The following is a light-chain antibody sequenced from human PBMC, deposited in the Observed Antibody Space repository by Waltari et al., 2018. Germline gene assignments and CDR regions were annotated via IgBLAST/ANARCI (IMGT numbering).Light chain of an antibody. CDR3: QQYGASPYT. V-gene: IGKV3-20*01. J-gene: IGKJ2*01. CDR1: QSVSSSY. Sequence: EIVLTQSPGTLSLSPGETATLSCRASQSVSSSYLAWYQHKPGPPPRLLIHGASSRATGIPDRFRGSGSGTDFTLTISILEPEDFAVYYCQQYGASPYTFGQGTKLEIK. CDR2: GAS.